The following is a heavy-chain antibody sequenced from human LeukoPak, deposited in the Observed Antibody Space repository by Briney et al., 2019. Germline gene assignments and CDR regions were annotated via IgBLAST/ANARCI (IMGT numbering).Heavy chain of an antibody. V-gene: IGHV3-9*01. D-gene: IGHD3-10*01. CDR2: ISWNSGSI. J-gene: IGHJ6*03. Sequence: GRSLRLSCAASGFTFDDYAMHWVRQAPGKGLEWVSGISWNSGSIGYADSVKGRFTISRDNAKNSLYLQMNSLRAEDTVLYYCAKDQGGSGYYYYYYMDVWGKGTTVTVFS. CDR3: AKDQGGSGYYYYYYMDV. CDR1: GFTFDDYA.